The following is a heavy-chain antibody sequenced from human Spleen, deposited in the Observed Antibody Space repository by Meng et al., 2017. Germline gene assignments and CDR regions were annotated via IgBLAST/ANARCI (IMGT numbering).Heavy chain of an antibody. CDR3: ARENRYDYNTDY. D-gene: IGHD5-24*01. CDR1: GGSVSSGSYY. V-gene: IGHV4-61*01. J-gene: IGHJ4*02. CDR2: IYYSGST. Sequence: SETLSLTCSVSGGSVSSGSYYWSWIRQPPGKGLEWIGYIYYSGSTNYNPSLKSRVTISVDTSKNQFSLKLTSVTAADTAVYYCARENRYDYNTDYWGQGTLVTVSS.